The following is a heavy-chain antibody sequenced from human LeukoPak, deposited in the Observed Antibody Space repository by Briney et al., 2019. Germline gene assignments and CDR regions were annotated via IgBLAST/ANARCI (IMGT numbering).Heavy chain of an antibody. CDR1: GGSISSYY. Sequence: SETLSLTCTVSGGSISSYYWSWIRQPPGKGLEWIGYIYYSGSTNYNPSLKSRVTISVDTSKNQFSLKLSSVTAADTAVYYCAGSAEENNWFDPWGQGTLVTVSS. CDR2: IYYSGST. CDR3: AGSAEENNWFDP. V-gene: IGHV4-59*01. D-gene: IGHD2-15*01. J-gene: IGHJ5*02.